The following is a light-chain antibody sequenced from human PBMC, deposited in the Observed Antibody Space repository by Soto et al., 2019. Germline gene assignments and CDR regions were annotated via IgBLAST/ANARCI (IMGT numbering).Light chain of an antibody. J-gene: IGKJ4*01. CDR2: AAS. V-gene: IGKV3-15*01. CDR1: QSVSSN. Sequence: EIVMTQSPATLSVSPGERVTLSCRASQSVSSNLAWYQQKPGHAPRLLIYAASTRATGIPARFSGSGSGTQFTLTISSLQSEDFAVYYCQQYNNWPPLTFGGGTKVEIK. CDR3: QQYNNWPPLT.